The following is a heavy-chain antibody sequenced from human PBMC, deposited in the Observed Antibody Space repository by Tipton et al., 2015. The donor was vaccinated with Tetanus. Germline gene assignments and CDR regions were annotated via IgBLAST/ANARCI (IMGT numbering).Heavy chain of an antibody. Sequence: QSGAEVKKPGESLKISCKGSGYTFSSYWIGWVRQLPGRGLEWMGIVDPRDSQATYGPSFQGQVTISADRSINVAYLQWGSLKASDTGLYYCARRRSAVLSGAYHWYFDLWGRGALVGVSS. D-gene: IGHD3-3*01. CDR2: VDPRDSQA. V-gene: IGHV5-51*01. CDR1: GYTFSSYW. J-gene: IGHJ2*01. CDR3: ARRRSAVLSGAYHWYFDL.